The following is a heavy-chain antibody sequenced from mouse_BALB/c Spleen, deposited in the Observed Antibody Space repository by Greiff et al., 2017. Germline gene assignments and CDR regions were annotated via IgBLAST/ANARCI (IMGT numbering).Heavy chain of an antibody. CDR1: GFTFSSYA. Sequence: VESGGGLVKPGGSLKLSCAASGFTFSSYAMSWVRQTPEKRLEWVASISSGGSSYYPDSVKGRFTISRDNARNILYLQMSSLRSEDTAMYYCARDYYGSRGYFDVWGAGTTVTVSS. CDR3: ARDYYGSRGYFDV. J-gene: IGHJ1*01. D-gene: IGHD1-1*01. CDR2: ISSGGSS. V-gene: IGHV5-6-5*01.